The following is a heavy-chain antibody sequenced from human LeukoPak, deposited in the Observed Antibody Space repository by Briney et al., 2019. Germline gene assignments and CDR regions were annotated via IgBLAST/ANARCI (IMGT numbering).Heavy chain of an antibody. J-gene: IGHJ6*02. Sequence: PGGSLRLSCAASGFTVSSNYMSWVRQAPGKGLEWVSVIYSGSSTYYADSVKGRFTISRDNSKNTLYLQMNSLRAEDTAVYYCAREASRRDSSGYYPLDYYYGMDVWGQGTTVTVSS. CDR2: IYSGSST. D-gene: IGHD3-22*01. CDR3: AREASRRDSSGYYPLDYYYGMDV. V-gene: IGHV3-66*01. CDR1: GFTVSSNY.